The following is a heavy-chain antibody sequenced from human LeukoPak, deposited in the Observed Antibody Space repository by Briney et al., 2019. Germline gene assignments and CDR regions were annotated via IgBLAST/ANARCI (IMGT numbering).Heavy chain of an antibody. Sequence: SGGSVRLSCAASGFMFSPYGMSWVRQAPGKGLEWVSGISGSGDITHYAESVKGRFTISRDNSKKTLSLQMNSLRGEDTAVYYCAKDRFREYPESGGPFDSWGQGALVSVSS. CDR1: GFMFSPYG. V-gene: IGHV3-23*01. CDR2: ISGSGDIT. CDR3: AKDRFREYPESGGPFDS. J-gene: IGHJ4*02. D-gene: IGHD3-10*01.